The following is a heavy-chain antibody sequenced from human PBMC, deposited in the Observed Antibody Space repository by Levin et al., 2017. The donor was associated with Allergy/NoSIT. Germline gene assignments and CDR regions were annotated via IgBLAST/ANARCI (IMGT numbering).Heavy chain of an antibody. Sequence: SETLSLTCTVSGGSISSGGYYWSWIRQHPGKGLEWIGYIYYSGSTYYNPSLKSRVTISVDTSKNQFSLKLSSVTAADTAVYYCARSPRGRRGDAFDIWGQGTMVTVSS. CDR3: ARSPRGRRGDAFDI. J-gene: IGHJ3*02. V-gene: IGHV4-31*03. D-gene: IGHD3-16*01. CDR1: GGSISSGGYY. CDR2: IYYSGST.